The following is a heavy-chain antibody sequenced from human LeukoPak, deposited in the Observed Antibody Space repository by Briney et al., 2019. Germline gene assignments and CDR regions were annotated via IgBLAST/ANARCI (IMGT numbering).Heavy chain of an antibody. Sequence: GASVRSPCKASGYTFTGYYMHWVRQAPGQGLEWMGWINPNSGGTNYAQKFQGRVTMTRDTSISTAYMELSRLRSDDTAVYYCARDRHDYSNYGGSDNWGQRTLVTVSS. CDR2: INPNSGGT. V-gene: IGHV1-2*02. J-gene: IGHJ4*02. CDR1: GYTFTGYY. CDR3: ARDRHDYSNYGGSDN. D-gene: IGHD4-11*01.